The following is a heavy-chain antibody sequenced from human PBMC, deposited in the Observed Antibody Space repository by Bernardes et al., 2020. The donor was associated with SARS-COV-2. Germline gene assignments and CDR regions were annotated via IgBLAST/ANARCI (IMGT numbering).Heavy chain of an antibody. Sequence: AETLSLTCTGSGGSVSSFSYYWSWLLKPPGKGLEWIGYIYYSGITNYNPSLKSRVTISVDTSKNQFSLKLSSVTAADTAVYYCAREPLGGVTMVRGVIKRYGMDVWGQGTTVTVSS. D-gene: IGHD3-10*01. J-gene: IGHJ6*02. CDR1: GGSVSSFSYY. V-gene: IGHV4-61*01. CDR3: AREPLGGVTMVRGVIKRYGMDV. CDR2: IYYSGIT.